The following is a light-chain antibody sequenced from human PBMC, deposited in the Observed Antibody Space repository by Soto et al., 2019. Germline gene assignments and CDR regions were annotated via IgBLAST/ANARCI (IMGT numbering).Light chain of an antibody. CDR2: RAS. V-gene: IGKV1-5*03. CDR1: QSISTW. J-gene: IGKJ2*01. CDR3: QQYSTYPYT. Sequence: DIQMTQSPSTLSASVGDRVTITCRGSQSISTWLAWYQQKPGKAPKVLIYRASTLESGVPSRFSGSGSGPEFTLTINTLQPDDFATYYCQQYSTYPYTFGQGTKLEIK.